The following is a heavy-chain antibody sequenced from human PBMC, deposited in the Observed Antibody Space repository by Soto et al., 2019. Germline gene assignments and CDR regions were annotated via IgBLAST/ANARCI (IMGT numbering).Heavy chain of an antibody. CDR3: ARHRITIFGVGIINPWFAY. D-gene: IGHD3-3*01. Sequence: SETLSLTCAVSGGSISGSSYCWVRLRQRPGKGLEWIGSICYSGSTYSNPSLKSRVTISVDTSRNQFSLKLSSVTAADTAVYYCARHRITIFGVGIINPWFAYWGQGTLVTVSS. V-gene: IGHV4-39*01. CDR1: GGSISGSSYC. CDR2: ICYSGST. J-gene: IGHJ4*02.